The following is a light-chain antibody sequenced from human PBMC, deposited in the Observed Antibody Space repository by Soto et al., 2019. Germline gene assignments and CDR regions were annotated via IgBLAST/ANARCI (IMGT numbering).Light chain of an antibody. V-gene: IGKV3-15*01. CDR3: QQYNNWPWT. Sequence: EKVMTQSPATLSLSPRERATLSCRASQSVSSNLAWYQQKPGQAPRLLIYGASTRATGIPARFSGSGSGTEFTLTICSLQSEDFAVYYCQQYNNWPWTLGQGTKVDIK. J-gene: IGKJ1*01. CDR1: QSVSSN. CDR2: GAS.